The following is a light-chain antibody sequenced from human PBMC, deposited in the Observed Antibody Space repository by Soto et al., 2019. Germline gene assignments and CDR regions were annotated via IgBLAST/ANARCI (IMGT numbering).Light chain of an antibody. CDR1: SSNIGKNY. V-gene: IGLV1-51*02. J-gene: IGLJ1*01. CDR3: GTWDSSLRAYV. CDR2: ENN. Sequence: QSVLTQPPSVSAAPGQMVTISCSGSSSNIGKNYVSWFQQLPGRAPKLLIYENNKRPSGIPDRFSGSKSGTSATLGISGLQTGDEADYYCGTWDSSLRAYVFGTGTKLTVL.